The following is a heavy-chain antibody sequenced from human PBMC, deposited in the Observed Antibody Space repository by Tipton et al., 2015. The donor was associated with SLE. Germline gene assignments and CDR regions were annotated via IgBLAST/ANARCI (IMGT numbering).Heavy chain of an antibody. Sequence: TLSLTCTVSGGSINSGSYYWSWIRQPAGKGLEWIGYIYTSGSTNYNPSLKSRVTISVDTSKNQFSLKLSSVTAADTAVYFCAREVTDGYNSGYPYYYYGMDVWGQGTTVTVSS. CDR1: GGSINSGSYY. CDR2: IYTSGST. D-gene: IGHD5-24*01. J-gene: IGHJ6*02. V-gene: IGHV4-61*09. CDR3: AREVTDGYNSGYPYYYYGMDV.